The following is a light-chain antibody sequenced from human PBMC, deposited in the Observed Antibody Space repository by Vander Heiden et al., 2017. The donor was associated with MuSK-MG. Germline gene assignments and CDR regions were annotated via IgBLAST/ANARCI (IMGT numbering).Light chain of an antibody. CDR2: AAS. CDR3: QQSYSTPYT. CDR1: QSISSY. J-gene: IGKJ2*01. V-gene: IGKV1-39*01. Sequence: DIQMTKSPSSLSASVGDRVTITCRASQSISSYLNWYQQKPGKAPKLLIYAASSVQSGVPSRFSGSGAGTDFTLTISSRQPEDFATYYCQQSYSTPYTFGQGTKLEIK.